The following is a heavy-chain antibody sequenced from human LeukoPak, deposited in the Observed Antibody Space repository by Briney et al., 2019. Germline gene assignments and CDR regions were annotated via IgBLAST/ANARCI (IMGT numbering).Heavy chain of an antibody. CDR2: ISSSSSYI. V-gene: IGHV3-21*01. CDR1: GFTLCSYS. D-gene: IGHD2-15*01. Sequence: GGSLRLSCAASGFTLCSYSMNWVRPAPPKGLEWVSSISSSSSYIYYADSVKGRFTISRDNAKNSLYLQMNSLIAEDTAVYYCARDLLGYCGGGSCYPPDYWGQGTLVTVSS. CDR3: ARDLLGYCGGGSCYPPDY. J-gene: IGHJ4*02.